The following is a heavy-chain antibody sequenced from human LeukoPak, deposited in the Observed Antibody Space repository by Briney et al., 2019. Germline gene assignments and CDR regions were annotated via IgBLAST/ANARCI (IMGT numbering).Heavy chain of an antibody. V-gene: IGHV3-9*01. CDR2: ISWNSGSI. Sequence: GGSLRLPCAASGFTFDDYAMHWVRQAPGKGLEWVSGISWNSGSIGYADSVKGRFTISRDNAKNSLYLQMNSLRAEDTALYYCAKEGSAAAPIDYWGQGTLVTVSS. CDR3: AKEGSAAAPIDY. D-gene: IGHD6-13*01. J-gene: IGHJ4*02. CDR1: GFTFDDYA.